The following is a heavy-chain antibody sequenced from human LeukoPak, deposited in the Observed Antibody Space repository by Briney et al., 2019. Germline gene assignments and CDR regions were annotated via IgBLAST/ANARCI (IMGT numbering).Heavy chain of an antibody. CDR1: GFTFKNSW. CDR2: IKSKIDGATI. D-gene: IGHD3-16*02. V-gene: IGHV3-15*01. CDR3: STEVGIVLTFGGVIGSFFEY. J-gene: IGHJ4*02. Sequence: GGSLRLSCVASGFTFKNSWMSWVRQAPGKGLEWVGRIKSKIDGATIEYGAPVKGRFTISRDDSKNTVYLQMNSLKTEDTGVYYCSTEVGIVLTFGGVIGSFFEYWGQGILVTVSS.